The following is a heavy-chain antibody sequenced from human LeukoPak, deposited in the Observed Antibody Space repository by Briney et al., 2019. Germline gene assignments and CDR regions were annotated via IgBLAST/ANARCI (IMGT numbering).Heavy chain of an antibody. CDR1: GYTFTSYY. J-gene: IGHJ4*02. V-gene: IGHV1-46*01. D-gene: IGHD4-17*01. CDR3: ARGYGDYAY. Sequence: ASVKFSCKASGYTFTSYYMHWVRPAPGQGLGWMGIINPSGGSTTYAQKFQGRVTMTRDTSTSTVYMELSSLRSEDTAVYYCARGYGDYAYWGQGTLVTVSS. CDR2: INPSGGST.